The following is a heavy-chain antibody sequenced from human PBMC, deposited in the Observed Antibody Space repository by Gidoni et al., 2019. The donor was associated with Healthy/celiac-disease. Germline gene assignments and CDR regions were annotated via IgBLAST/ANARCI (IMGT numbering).Heavy chain of an antibody. Sequence: QVQQQESGTGLVKPSETLSLTCTVSGGSISSYYGSWIRQPAGKGLEWIGRIYPSGSTNSNPSLKSRVTMSVDTSKNQFSLKLSSVTAADTAVYYCARDTIGGATTPYFDYWGQGTLVTVSS. J-gene: IGHJ4*02. CDR2: IYPSGST. CDR3: ARDTIGGATTPYFDY. V-gene: IGHV4-4*07. CDR1: GGSISSYY. D-gene: IGHD1-26*01.